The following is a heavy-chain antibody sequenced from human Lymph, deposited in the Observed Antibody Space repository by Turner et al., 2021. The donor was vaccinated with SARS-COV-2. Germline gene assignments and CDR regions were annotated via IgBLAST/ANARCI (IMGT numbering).Heavy chain of an antibody. Sequence: EVHLVESGGGLVQPGGSLRLSCAASGITVSSHYMSWVRQAPGKGLEWVSVVYAGGSTFYADSVKGRFTISRDKSKNTLYLQMNRLRAEDTAVYYCARDFREGAFDIWGQGTMVTISS. V-gene: IGHV3-66*01. CDR1: GITVSSHY. CDR2: VYAGGST. CDR3: ARDFREGAFDI. D-gene: IGHD3-10*01. J-gene: IGHJ3*02.